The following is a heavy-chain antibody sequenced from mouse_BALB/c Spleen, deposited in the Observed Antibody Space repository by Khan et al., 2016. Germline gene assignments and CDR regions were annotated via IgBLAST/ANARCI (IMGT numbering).Heavy chain of an antibody. CDR1: GYTFTNYG. CDR3: AEDCYGSNWFAY. D-gene: IGHD1-1*01. Sequence: QIQLVQSGPELKKPGETVKISCKASGYTFTNYGMNWVMQAPGKGLKWMGWINTNTGEPTYAEEFKGRFAFSLETSASTAYLQINNLKNEDTARDFCAEDCYGSNWFAYWGQGTLVTVSA. V-gene: IGHV9-3*02. J-gene: IGHJ3*01. CDR2: INTNTGEP.